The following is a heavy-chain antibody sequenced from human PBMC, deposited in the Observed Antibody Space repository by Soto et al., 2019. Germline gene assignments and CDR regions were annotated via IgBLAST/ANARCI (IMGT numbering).Heavy chain of an antibody. CDR1: GDTFTFYS. CDR2: INPILSMS. V-gene: IGHV1-69*02. J-gene: IGHJ4*02. D-gene: IGHD3-10*01. CDR3: ASSYGSGYRAFDY. Sequence: QVQLVQSGAEVKKPGSSVRVSCKASGDTFTFYSINWVRQAPGLGLEWMGRINPILSMSNYAQRFQGRVTMNAAKTTSTAYMELSSLRSEDTAMYYCASSYGSGYRAFDYWGQGALVTVSS.